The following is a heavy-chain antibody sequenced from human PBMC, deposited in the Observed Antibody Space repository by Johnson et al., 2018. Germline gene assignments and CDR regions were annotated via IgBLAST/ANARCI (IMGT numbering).Heavy chain of an antibody. D-gene: IGHD1-1*01. CDR3: ARATLGYYYGMDV. V-gene: IGHV3-33*01. Sequence: QLVQSGGGVVQPGRSLRLSCAASGFTFSSYGMHWVRQAPGKGLEWVAVIWYDGSNKYYADSVKGRFTISRDNSKNTLYLQMNRLRAEETAVYYWARATLGYYYGMDVWGQGTTVTVSS. J-gene: IGHJ6*02. CDR2: IWYDGSNK. CDR1: GFTFSSYG.